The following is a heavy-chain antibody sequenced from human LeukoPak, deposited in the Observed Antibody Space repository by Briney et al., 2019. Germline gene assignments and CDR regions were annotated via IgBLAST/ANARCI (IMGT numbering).Heavy chain of an antibody. D-gene: IGHD3-22*01. V-gene: IGHV3-7*03. CDR1: GFTFSSSW. CDR2: INQDGGEI. CDR3: AKTLPDYYDSSGYSPFDY. Sequence: GGSLRLSCAASGFTFSSSWMTWVRQAPGKGLEWVASINQDGGEIHYVDSVKGRFTISRDNSKNTLYLQMNSLRAEDTAVYYCAKTLPDYYDSSGYSPFDYWGQGTLVTVSS. J-gene: IGHJ4*02.